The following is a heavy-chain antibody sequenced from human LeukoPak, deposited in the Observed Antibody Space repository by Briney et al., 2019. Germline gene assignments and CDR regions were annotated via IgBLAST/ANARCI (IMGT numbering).Heavy chain of an antibody. CDR2: ISSSGSV. CDR1: RGSISGSIRSYY. Sequence: SETLSLTYTVSRGSISGSIRSYYWSWLRQPPGKGLEWIGYISSSGSVNDNPSLRSRVTISVDTSKNQFFLNLSSVSAADTAVYYCARIPLGYSGAYYFDYWGQGTLVTVSP. J-gene: IGHJ4*02. CDR3: ARIPLGYSGAYYFDY. V-gene: IGHV4-4*09. D-gene: IGHD5-12*01.